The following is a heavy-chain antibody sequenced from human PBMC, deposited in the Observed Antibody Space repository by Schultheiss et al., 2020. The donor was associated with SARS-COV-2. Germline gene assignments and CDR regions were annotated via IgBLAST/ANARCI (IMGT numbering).Heavy chain of an antibody. V-gene: IGHV3-30*02. CDR1: GFTFSNAW. D-gene: IGHD6-19*01. CDR2: IRYDGSNT. J-gene: IGHJ4*02. CDR3: AKDIGGIAESGG. Sequence: GGSLRLSCAASGFTFSNAWMSWVRQAPGKGLEWVAFIRYDGSNTNYADSVKGRFTISRDNSKNSLYLQMNSLRTEDTALYYCAKDIGGIAESGGWGQGTLVTGSS.